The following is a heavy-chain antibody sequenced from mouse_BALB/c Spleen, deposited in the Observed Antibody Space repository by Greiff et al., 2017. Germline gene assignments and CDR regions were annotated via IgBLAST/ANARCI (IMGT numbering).Heavy chain of an antibody. V-gene: IGHV1-54*01. Sequence: VQLQQSGAELVRPGTSVKVSCKASGYAFTNYLIEWVKQRPGQGLEWIGVINPGSGGTNYNEKFKGKATLTADKSSSTAYMQLSSLTSDDSAVYFCAREGGFITRAYWGQGTTLTVSS. D-gene: IGHD1-1*01. CDR3: AREGGFITRAY. CDR2: INPGSGGT. J-gene: IGHJ2*01. CDR1: GYAFTNYL.